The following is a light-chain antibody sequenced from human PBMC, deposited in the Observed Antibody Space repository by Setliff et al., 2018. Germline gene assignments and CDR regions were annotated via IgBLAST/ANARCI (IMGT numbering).Light chain of an antibody. V-gene: IGLV2-8*01. CDR1: SSDISVYNY. CDR3: SSYAGSSTII. J-gene: IGLJ2*01. CDR2: EVS. Sequence: QSALTQPPSASGSPGQSVTISCTGTSSDISVYNYVSWYQQHPGKAPKLMIYEVSKRPSGVPDRFSGSKSGNTASLTISGLQPEDEADYYCSSYAGSSTIIFGGGTKVTVL.